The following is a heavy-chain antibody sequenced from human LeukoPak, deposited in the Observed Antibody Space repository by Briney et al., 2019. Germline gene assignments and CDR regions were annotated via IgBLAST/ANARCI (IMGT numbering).Heavy chain of an antibody. CDR3: ARDRRTSYHFDY. J-gene: IGHJ4*02. Sequence: GGSLRLSCAASGFTFSDYYMSWIRQAPGKGLEWVSSISSSSSFTNYADSVKGRFTISRDNAKNSLHLQMNSLRAEDTAVYYCARDRRTSYHFDYWGQGTLVTVSS. CDR2: ISSSSSFT. V-gene: IGHV3-11*05. D-gene: IGHD3-16*01. CDR1: GFTFSDYY.